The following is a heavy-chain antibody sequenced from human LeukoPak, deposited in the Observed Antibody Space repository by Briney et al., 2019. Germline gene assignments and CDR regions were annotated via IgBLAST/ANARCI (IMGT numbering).Heavy chain of an antibody. D-gene: IGHD3-22*01. CDR1: SGSISTSNYY. CDR2: IFYSGST. V-gene: IGHV4-39*07. J-gene: IGHJ6*03. Sequence: PSETLSLTCTVSSGSISTSNYYWGWVRQPPGKALEWIGNIFYSGSTYYSPSLKSRVTISLDTSKNQFSLKLSSVTAADTAVYYCARTKRRQNYYDSSGPQYYCYYMDVWGKGTTVTISS. CDR3: ARTKRRQNYYDSSGPQYYCYYMDV.